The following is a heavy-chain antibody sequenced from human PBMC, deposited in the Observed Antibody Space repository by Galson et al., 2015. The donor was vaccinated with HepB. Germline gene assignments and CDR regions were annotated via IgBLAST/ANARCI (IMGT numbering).Heavy chain of an antibody. CDR1: GFIFSSHA. CDR3: ARHIY. CDR2: ISNDGINK. V-gene: IGHV3-30*04. J-gene: IGHJ4*02. Sequence: SLRLSCAASGFIFSSHAMNWVRQAPGKGLEWVAVISNDGINKYYADSVKGRFTISRDNSKNTLYLQMNSLRTDDTAVCYCARHIYWGQGTLVTVSS.